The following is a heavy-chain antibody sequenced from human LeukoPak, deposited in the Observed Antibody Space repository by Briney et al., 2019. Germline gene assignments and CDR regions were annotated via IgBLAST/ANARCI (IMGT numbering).Heavy chain of an antibody. J-gene: IGHJ5*02. CDR3: ATMTQDGVTPRFDP. D-gene: IGHD4-17*01. Sequence: SETLSLTCAVYGGSFSGYHWSWIRQPPGKGLEWIGEINHSGSTNYNPSPKSRVTISVDTSKNQFSLKLSSVTAADTAVYYCATMTQDGVTPRFDPWGQGTLVTVSS. CDR1: GGSFSGYH. CDR2: INHSGST. V-gene: IGHV4-34*01.